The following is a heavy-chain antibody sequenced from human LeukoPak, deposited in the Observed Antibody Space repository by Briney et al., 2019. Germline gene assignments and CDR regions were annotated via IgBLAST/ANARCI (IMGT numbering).Heavy chain of an antibody. Sequence: PGGSLRLSCAASGFTFSSYEINWVRQAPGKGLEWVSYISRSGSSTYYADSLKGRFTISRDNAKNSLYLQMNSPRAEDTAVYYCARSPTVLSPHDGFDIWGQGTMVTVSS. J-gene: IGHJ3*02. CDR1: GFTFSSYE. V-gene: IGHV3-48*03. CDR2: ISRSGSST. CDR3: ARSPTVLSPHDGFDI. D-gene: IGHD4-23*01.